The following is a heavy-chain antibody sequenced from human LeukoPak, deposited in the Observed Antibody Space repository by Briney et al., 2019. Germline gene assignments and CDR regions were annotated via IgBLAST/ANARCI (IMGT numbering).Heavy chain of an antibody. D-gene: IGHD2-2*01. CDR2: IYHSGST. Sequence: SETLSLTCAVSGGSISSSNWWSWVRQPPGKGLEWIGEIYHSGSTNYNPSLKSRVTISVDKSKNQFSLKLSSVTAADTAVYYCASLTANTYQLLYYFDYWGQGTLVTVSS. CDR1: GGSISSSNW. V-gene: IGHV4-4*02. J-gene: IGHJ4*02. CDR3: ASLTANTYQLLYYFDY.